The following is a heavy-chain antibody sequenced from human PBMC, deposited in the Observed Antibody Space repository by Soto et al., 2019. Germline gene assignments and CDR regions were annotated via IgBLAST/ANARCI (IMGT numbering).Heavy chain of an antibody. D-gene: IGHD3-10*01. CDR3: ARTAGRFGELHLDY. Sequence: QVQLVESGGGVVQPGRSLRLSCAASGFTFSSYGMHWVRQAPGKGLEWVAVIWYDGSNKYYADSVKGRFTISRDNSKNTLYLQMNSLRAEDTAVYYCARTAGRFGELHLDYWGQGTLVTVSS. J-gene: IGHJ4*02. CDR1: GFTFSSYG. CDR2: IWYDGSNK. V-gene: IGHV3-33*01.